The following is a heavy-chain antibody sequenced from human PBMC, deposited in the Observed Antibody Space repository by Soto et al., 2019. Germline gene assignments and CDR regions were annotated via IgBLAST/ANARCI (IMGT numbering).Heavy chain of an antibody. CDR2: LYSGAGT. V-gene: IGHV3-66*01. CDR1: GFTVSSNY. CDR3: ARECGGDCSNAFAL. J-gene: IGHJ3*01. D-gene: IGHD2-21*01. Sequence: VQLVESGGGLVQPGGSLRLSCAASGFTVSSNYMNWVRQAPGKGLEWLSVLYSGAGTYYADSVKDRFTISRDNSKNTLYLQLNSLRAADTAIYYCARECGGDCSNAFALWGQGTMVPVSP.